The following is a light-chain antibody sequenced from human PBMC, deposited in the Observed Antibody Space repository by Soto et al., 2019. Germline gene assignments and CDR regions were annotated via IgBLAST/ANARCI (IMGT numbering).Light chain of an antibody. CDR3: QRSFSTPHT. CDR2: ATS. V-gene: IGKV1-39*01. Sequence: IQMTQSPSSLSASVGDTVTITCRASQTISFYLNWYQQKPGRTPNLLIYATSSLQSGVPSRFDGSGSGTEFTLTISSLQPDDFATYYCQRSFSTPHTGGRGTKLELK. J-gene: IGKJ2*01. CDR1: QTISFY.